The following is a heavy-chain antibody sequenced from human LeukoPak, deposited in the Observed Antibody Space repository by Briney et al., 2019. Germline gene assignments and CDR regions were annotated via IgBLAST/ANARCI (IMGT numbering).Heavy chain of an antibody. Sequence: GGSLRLSCAASGFTFSSYGMHWVRQAPGKGLEWVAVIWYDGSNKYYADSVKGRFPISRDNSKNTLYLQMNSLRAEDTAVYYCARDPYCSSTSCYSFSPPDYWGQGTLVTVSS. V-gene: IGHV3-33*01. CDR2: IWYDGSNK. J-gene: IGHJ4*02. CDR1: GFTFSSYG. CDR3: ARDPYCSSTSCYSFSPPDY. D-gene: IGHD2-2*01.